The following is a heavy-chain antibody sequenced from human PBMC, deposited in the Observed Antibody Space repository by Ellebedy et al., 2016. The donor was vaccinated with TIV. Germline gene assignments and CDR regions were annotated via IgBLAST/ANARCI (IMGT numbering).Heavy chain of an antibody. V-gene: IGHV3-74*01. CDR3: ASYRGYAFDI. CDR2: ISSDGSYT. CDR1: GFTFSSHW. D-gene: IGHD3-10*01. Sequence: GESLKISCTASGFTFSSHWMHWVRQAPGKGLVWVSRISSDGSYTSYADSVKGRFTISRDNAKNTLYLQMNSLRAEDTAVYYCASYRGYAFDIWGQGTVVTVSS. J-gene: IGHJ3*02.